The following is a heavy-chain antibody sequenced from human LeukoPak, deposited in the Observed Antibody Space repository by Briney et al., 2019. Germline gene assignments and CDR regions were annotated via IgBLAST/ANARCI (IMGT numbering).Heavy chain of an antibody. CDR2: IYYSGST. D-gene: IGHD6-19*01. J-gene: IGHJ4*02. CDR1: GGSISSYY. V-gene: IGHV4-59*01. Sequence: PSETLSLTCTVSGGSISSYYWRWIRQPPGKGLEWIGYIYYSGSTNYNPSLKSRVTISVDTSKNQFSLKLSSVTAADTAVYYCARGLYSSGWYVIDYWGQGTLVTVSS. CDR3: ARGLYSSGWYVIDY.